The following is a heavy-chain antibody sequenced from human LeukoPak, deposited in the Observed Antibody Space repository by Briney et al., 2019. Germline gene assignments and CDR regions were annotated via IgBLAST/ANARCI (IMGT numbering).Heavy chain of an antibody. CDR3: AGETVIAADYYYGMDV. CDR1: GFTFSSYG. D-gene: IGHD6-13*01. J-gene: IGHJ6*02. V-gene: IGHV3-33*01. CDR2: IWYDGSNK. Sequence: GRSLRLSCAASGFTFSSYGMHWVRQAPGQGLEWVAVIWYDGSNKYYADSVKGRFTISRDNSKNTLYLQMNSLRAEDTAVYYCAGETVIAADYYYGMDVWGQGTTVTVSS.